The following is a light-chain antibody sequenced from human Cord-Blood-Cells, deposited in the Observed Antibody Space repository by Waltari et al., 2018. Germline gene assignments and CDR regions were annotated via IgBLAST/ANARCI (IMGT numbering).Light chain of an antibody. V-gene: IGKV1-39*01. Sequence: EIQMSQSPSPPSASVRDRVTITRRASQSISSYLNWYQQKPGKAPKLLIYAASSLQSGVPSRFSGSGSGTDFTLTISSLQPEDFATYYCQQSYSTPPTFGQGTKLEIK. CDR1: QSISSY. J-gene: IGKJ2*01. CDR2: AAS. CDR3: QQSYSTPPT.